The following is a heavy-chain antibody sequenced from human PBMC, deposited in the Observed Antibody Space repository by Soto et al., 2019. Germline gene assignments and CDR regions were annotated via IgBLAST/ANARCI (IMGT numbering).Heavy chain of an antibody. Sequence: SETLSLTCTVSGGPISSSSYYWGWIRQPPGKGLEWIGSIYYSGSTYYNPSLKSRVTISVDTSKNQFSLKLSSVTAADTAVYYCARLFSGYSSSSSYYYYGMDVWGQGTTVNVSS. V-gene: IGHV4-39*01. J-gene: IGHJ6*02. CDR2: IYYSGST. D-gene: IGHD6-6*01. CDR1: GGPISSSSYY. CDR3: ARLFSGYSSSSSYYYYGMDV.